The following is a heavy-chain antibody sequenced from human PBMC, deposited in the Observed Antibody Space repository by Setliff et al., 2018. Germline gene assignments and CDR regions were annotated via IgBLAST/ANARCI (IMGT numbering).Heavy chain of an antibody. CDR3: ATNSGGNTIDALDI. D-gene: IGHD2-15*01. V-gene: IGHV1-24*01. CDR1: GYTLTELS. Sequence: ASVKVSCKVSGYTLTELSMHWVRQAPGKGLEWMGGFDPEDGETIYAQKFQGRVTMTEDTSTDTAYMELSSLRSEDTAVYYCATNSGGNTIDALDIWGRGTMVTVSS. CDR2: FDPEDGET. J-gene: IGHJ3*02.